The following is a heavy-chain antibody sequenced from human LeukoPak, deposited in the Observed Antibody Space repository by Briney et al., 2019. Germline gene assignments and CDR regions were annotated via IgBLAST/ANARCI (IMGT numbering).Heavy chain of an antibody. Sequence: GSLGPPCAAPGFPFISFPMGWGRQAPGKGLEGVSAISGSGGSTYYADSVKGRFTISRDNSKNTLYLQMNSLRAEDTAVYYCARICSWSPYYYYYGMDVWGQGTTVTVSS. CDR3: ARICSWSPYYYYYGMDV. J-gene: IGHJ6*02. CDR2: ISGSGGST. CDR1: GFPFISFP. D-gene: IGHD6-13*01. V-gene: IGHV3-23*01.